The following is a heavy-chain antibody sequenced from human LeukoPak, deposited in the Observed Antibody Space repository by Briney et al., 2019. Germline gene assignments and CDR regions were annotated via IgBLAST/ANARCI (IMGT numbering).Heavy chain of an antibody. J-gene: IGHJ6*03. CDR2: IYSGGST. Sequence: GGSLRLSCAASGFTVSSNYMSWVRQAPGKGLEWVSVIYSGGSTYYADSVKGRFTISRDNSKNTLYLQMNSLRAEDTAVYYCAKDRQRSSYYYYYYMDVWGKGTTVTISS. CDR3: AKDRQRSSYYYYYYMDV. V-gene: IGHV3-66*01. CDR1: GFTVSSNY. D-gene: IGHD6-25*01.